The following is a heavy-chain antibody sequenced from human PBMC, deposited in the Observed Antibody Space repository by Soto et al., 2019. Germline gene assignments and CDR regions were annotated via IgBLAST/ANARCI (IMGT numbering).Heavy chain of an antibody. CDR1: GGSISSYY. CDR3: ARLGQLNAFAI. Sequence: LSLTCTVCGGSISSYYWSWIRQPPGKGLEWIGYIYYSGSTNYNPSLKSRVTISVDTSKNQFSLKLSSVTAADTAVYYCARLGQLNAFAIWGQGTMVTVSS. CDR2: IYYSGST. J-gene: IGHJ3*02. V-gene: IGHV4-59*08. D-gene: IGHD1-1*01.